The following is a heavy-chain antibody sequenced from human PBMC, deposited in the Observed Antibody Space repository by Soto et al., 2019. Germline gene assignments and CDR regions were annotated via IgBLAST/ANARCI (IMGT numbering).Heavy chain of an antibody. D-gene: IGHD2-15*01. V-gene: IGHV5-51*01. Sequence: GESLQTSCKASGYSFTNYWVAWVRQMPGKGLEWMGIVYLDDSDTRYSPSFQGQVTISVYMSTTTTYLQWSSLRASDTAMYYCARLGSCSGGRCYSPPYYDYDMDVWGQGTTVTVSS. CDR2: VYLDDSDT. J-gene: IGHJ6*02. CDR3: ARLGSCSGGRCYSPPYYDYDMDV. CDR1: GYSFTNYW.